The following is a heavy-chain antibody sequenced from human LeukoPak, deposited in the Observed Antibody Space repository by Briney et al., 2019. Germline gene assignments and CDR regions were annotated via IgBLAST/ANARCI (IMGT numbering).Heavy chain of an antibody. D-gene: IGHD5-18*01. CDR3: AKFTAMIYWYFDL. J-gene: IGHJ2*01. V-gene: IGHV3-23*01. CDR1: GLTFSRNA. Sequence: GGSLRLSCAASGLTFSRNAMTWVRQAPGKGLEWVSAISGSGDTTYYADSVKGRFTISRDNSKNTLNLQMNSLRAEDTAVYYCAKFTAMIYWYFDLWGRGTLVTVSS. CDR2: ISGSGDTT.